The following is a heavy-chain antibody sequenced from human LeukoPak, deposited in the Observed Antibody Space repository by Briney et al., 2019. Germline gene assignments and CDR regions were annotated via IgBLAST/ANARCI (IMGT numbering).Heavy chain of an antibody. D-gene: IGHD3-22*01. Sequence: ASVKVSCKASGYTFTSYGISWVRQAPGQGLEWMGWISAYNGNTNYAQKLQGRVTMTTDTSTSTAYMELRGLRSDDTAVYYCARDRMLAYYYDSSGYYHFDIWGQGTMVTVSS. CDR2: ISAYNGNT. J-gene: IGHJ3*02. CDR1: GYTFTSYG. CDR3: ARDRMLAYYYDSSGYYHFDI. V-gene: IGHV1-18*01.